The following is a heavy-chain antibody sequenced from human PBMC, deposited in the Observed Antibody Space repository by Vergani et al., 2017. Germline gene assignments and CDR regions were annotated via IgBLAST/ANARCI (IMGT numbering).Heavy chain of an antibody. J-gene: IGHJ4*02. D-gene: IGHD5-18*01. CDR1: GFSLSTSGMC. V-gene: IGHV2-70*15. CDR2: IDWVDDK. CDR3: ARTGYSYSKAFDY. Sequence: QVTLRESGPALVKPTQTLTLTCTFSGFSLSTSGMCVSWIRQPPGKDLEWLARIDWVDDKYYSTSLKTRLNISKDTSKNQVVLTMTNMDPVDTATYYCARTGYSYSKAFDYWGQGTLVTVSS.